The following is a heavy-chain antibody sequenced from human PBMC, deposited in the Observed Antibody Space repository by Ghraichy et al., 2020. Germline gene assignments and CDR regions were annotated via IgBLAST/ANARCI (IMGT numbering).Heavy chain of an antibody. CDR3: ARGGSGPEWLVFRY. D-gene: IGHD6-19*01. Sequence: SETLSLTCTVSGGSINTYYWSWIRQPPGKGLEWIGYIYYSGSTNYNPSLESRVTISVDTSKNQFSLKLSSVTAADTAVYYCARGGSGPEWLVFRYWGQGTLGTVSS. CDR1: GGSINTYY. CDR2: IYYSGST. V-gene: IGHV4-59*01. J-gene: IGHJ4*02.